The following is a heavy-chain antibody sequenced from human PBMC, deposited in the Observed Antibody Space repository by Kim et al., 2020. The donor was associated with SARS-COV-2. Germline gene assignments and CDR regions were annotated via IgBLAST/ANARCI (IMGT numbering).Heavy chain of an antibody. J-gene: IGHJ4*02. Sequence: ASVKVSCKASGYTFSNYNLHWVRLAPGQGLEWMGVVNPEYGHTIYAQRFQGRITLTRDTSTSTVYMELSSLTSEDMAGYYWTRESGILPAPTKHFDYWGQ. CDR2: VNPEYGHT. D-gene: IGHD2-2*01. CDR3: TRESGILPAPTKHFDY. CDR1: GYTFSNYN. V-gene: IGHV1-46*01.